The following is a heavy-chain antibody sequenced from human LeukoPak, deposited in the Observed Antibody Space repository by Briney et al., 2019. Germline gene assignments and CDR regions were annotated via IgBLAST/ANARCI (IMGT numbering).Heavy chain of an antibody. V-gene: IGHV4-4*02. CDR3: AREACSSGCRHPWFFDY. CDR2: IYRSGST. CDR1: GGSISNNNW. J-gene: IGHJ4*02. D-gene: IGHD6-19*01. Sequence: SETLSLTCAVSGGSISNNNWWSWVRPPPGKGLEWIGEIYRSGSTNYNPSLKSRVTISVDKSKNQFSLKLSSVTAADTAVYYCAREACSSGCRHPWFFDYWGQGTLVTVSS.